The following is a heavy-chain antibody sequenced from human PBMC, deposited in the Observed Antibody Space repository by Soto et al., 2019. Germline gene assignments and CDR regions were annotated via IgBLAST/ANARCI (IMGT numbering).Heavy chain of an antibody. J-gene: IGHJ4*02. CDR1: GFTFSNYW. Sequence: GGSLRLSCAASGFTFSNYWMSWVRQAPGKGLEWVANIKQDGGEEDYVDSVKGRFTISRDNAKNSLYLQMNSLRAEDSAVYYCARDNSVIVVACPLLDNWGQGTLVTVSS. CDR3: ARDNSVIVVACPLLDN. D-gene: IGHD3-22*01. V-gene: IGHV3-7*05. CDR2: IKQDGGEE.